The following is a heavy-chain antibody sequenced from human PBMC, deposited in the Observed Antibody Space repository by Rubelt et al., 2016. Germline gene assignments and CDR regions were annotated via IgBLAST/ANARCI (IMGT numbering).Heavy chain of an antibody. J-gene: IGHJ4*02. V-gene: IGHV3-33*03. D-gene: IGHD6-13*01. Sequence: QVQLVESGGGVVQPGRSLRLSCAASGFNFSNYGMHWVRQAPGEGLKWVANIKQDGTKNDYRDSVKGRITNSRDNAKNSLYLQMNSLGVVDTAVFYWAKAHISSWYEKNFDYWGQGTLVTVAS. CDR3: AKAHISSWYEKNFDY. CDR1: GFNFSNYG. CDR2: IKQDGTKN.